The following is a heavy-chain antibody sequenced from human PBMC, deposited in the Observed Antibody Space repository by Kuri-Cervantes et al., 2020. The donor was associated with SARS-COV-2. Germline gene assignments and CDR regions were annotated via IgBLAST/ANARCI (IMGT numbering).Heavy chain of an antibody. CDR3: ASLVCGGDCYPPP. D-gene: IGHD2-21*02. Sequence: ASVKVSCKASGGTFSSYAISWVRQAPGQGLEWMGIINPNGGSSDYAQRFQGRVTMTRDTSTSTVYMELSSLRSEDTAVYYCASLVCGGDCYPPPWGQGTLVTVSS. J-gene: IGHJ5*02. CDR1: GGTFSSYA. CDR2: INPNGGSS. V-gene: IGHV1-46*01.